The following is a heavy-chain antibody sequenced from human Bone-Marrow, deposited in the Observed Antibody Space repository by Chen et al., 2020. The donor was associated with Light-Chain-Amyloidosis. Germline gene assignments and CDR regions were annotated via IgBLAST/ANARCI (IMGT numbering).Heavy chain of an antibody. CDR2: IYPDDSGA. J-gene: IGHJ4*02. D-gene: IGHD5-12*01. Sequence: EVQLEQSGPEVKKPGESLKISCKGSGYTFPNYWIGWVRQMPGKGLEWMGVIYPDDSGARSSPSFAGQVTISADKSITTAYLQWRSLKASDTAMYYCARRRDGYNFDYWGQGTLVTVSS. CDR1: GYTFPNYW. CDR3: ARRRDGYNFDY. V-gene: IGHV5-51*01.